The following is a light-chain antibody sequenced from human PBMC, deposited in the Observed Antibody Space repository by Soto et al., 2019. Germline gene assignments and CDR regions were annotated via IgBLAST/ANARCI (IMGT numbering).Light chain of an antibody. CDR2: DAS. CDR1: QSVSSY. J-gene: IGKJ1*01. CDR3: QQRSNWPPWT. Sequence: EIVLTQSPATLSLSPGERATLSCRASQSVSSYLAWYQQKPGQAPRLLIYDASNRATGIPARFSGSGSGTDVSLTICSLEPEDFAVYYCQQRSNWPPWTFGQGTKVEIK. V-gene: IGKV3-11*01.